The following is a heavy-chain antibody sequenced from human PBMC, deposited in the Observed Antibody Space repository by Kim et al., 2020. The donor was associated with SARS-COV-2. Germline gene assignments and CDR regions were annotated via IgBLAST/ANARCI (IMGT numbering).Heavy chain of an antibody. J-gene: IGHJ6*02. V-gene: IGHV4-59*01. CDR3: ARAAAGSKGYYYYGMDV. Sequence: KSRVTISVDTSKNQFSLKLSSVTAADTAVYYCARAAAGSKGYYYYGMDVWGQGTTVTVSS. D-gene: IGHD6-13*01.